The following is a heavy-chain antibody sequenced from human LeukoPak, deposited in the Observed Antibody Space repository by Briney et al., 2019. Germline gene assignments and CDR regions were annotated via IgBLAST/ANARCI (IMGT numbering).Heavy chain of an antibody. Sequence: PGGSLRLSCAASGFTFDDYAMHWARQAPGKGLEWVSGISWNSGSIGYADSVKGRFTISRDNAKNSLYLQMNSLRAEDMALYYCAKCSGYDACGSFDYWGQGTLVTVSS. V-gene: IGHV3-9*03. CDR2: ISWNSGSI. J-gene: IGHJ4*02. CDR3: AKCSGYDACGSFDY. D-gene: IGHD5-12*01. CDR1: GFTFDDYA.